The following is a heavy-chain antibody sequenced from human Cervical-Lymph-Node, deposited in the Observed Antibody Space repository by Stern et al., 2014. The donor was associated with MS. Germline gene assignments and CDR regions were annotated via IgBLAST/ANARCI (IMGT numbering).Heavy chain of an antibody. CDR2: ISYDGSNK. CDR3: ARGSPGIAVAGTEIDY. J-gene: IGHJ4*02. Sequence: MQLVESGGGVVQPGRSLRLSCAASGFTFSSHAMHWVRQAPGKGLEWVAVISYDGSNKYYADSVKCRFTISRDNSKNTLYLQMNSLRAEDTAVYYCARGSPGIAVAGTEIDYWGQGTLVTVSS. CDR1: GFTFSSHA. V-gene: IGHV3-30-3*01. D-gene: IGHD6-19*01.